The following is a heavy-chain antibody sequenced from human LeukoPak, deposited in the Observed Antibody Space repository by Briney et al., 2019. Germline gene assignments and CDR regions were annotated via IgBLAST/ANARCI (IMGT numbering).Heavy chain of an antibody. CDR1: GGTFSSYA. CDR2: IIPIFGTA. D-gene: IGHD3-9*01. V-gene: IGHV1-69*13. Sequence: SVKVSCKASGGTFSSYAISWVRQAPGQGLEWMGGIIPIFGTANYAQKFQGRVTITADESTSTAYMELSSLRSEDTAVYYCARDKCHYDTLTGLDYYYYYMDVWGKGTTVTVSS. CDR3: ARDKCHYDTLTGLDYYYYYMDV. J-gene: IGHJ6*03.